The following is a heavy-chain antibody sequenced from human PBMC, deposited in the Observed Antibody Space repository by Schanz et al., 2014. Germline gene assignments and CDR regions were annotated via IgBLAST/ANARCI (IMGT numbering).Heavy chain of an antibody. D-gene: IGHD6-13*01. J-gene: IGHJ4*02. CDR3: ARGYSNIWSPMAY. Sequence: EVQVVESGGGLVRPGGSLRLSCSGFTVSAYSANWVRQAPGKGLEWVSSISSSGGHIYYADSVKGRFTITRDIAKNSLSLQMNSLRAEDQAVYYCARGYSNIWSPMAYWGKGTLVAVSS. CDR2: ISSSGGHI. CDR1: GFTVSAYS. V-gene: IGHV3-21*02.